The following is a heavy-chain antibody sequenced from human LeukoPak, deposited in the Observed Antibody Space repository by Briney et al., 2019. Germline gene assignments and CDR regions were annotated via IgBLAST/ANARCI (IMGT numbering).Heavy chain of an antibody. CDR1: GFTFSSPW. CDR3: ARNSWKAFDY. Sequence: GGSLRLSCAASGFTFSSPWMSWVRQTPEKGLEWVANIKEDGSEKYYVDSVRGRFTISRDSAKNSLYLQMNSLRADDTAVYYCARNSWKAFDYWGQGTLVTVSS. CDR2: IKEDGSEK. V-gene: IGHV3-7*04. D-gene: IGHD1-20*01. J-gene: IGHJ4*02.